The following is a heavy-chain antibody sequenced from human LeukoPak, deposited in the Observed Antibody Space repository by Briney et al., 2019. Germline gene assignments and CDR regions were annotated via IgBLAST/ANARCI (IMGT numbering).Heavy chain of an antibody. CDR1: GFTFSSEW. D-gene: IGHD6-19*01. Sequence: GGSLRLSCAASGFTFSSEWMSWVRQAPGKGLEWVANINQDGSEKNYVDSVKGRFTISRDNAKNSLYLQMNSLRAEDTAVYYCAREAQPSQWLNYYYYYMDVWGKGTTVTVSS. CDR3: AREAQPSQWLNYYYYYMDV. CDR2: INQDGSEK. J-gene: IGHJ6*03. V-gene: IGHV3-7*01.